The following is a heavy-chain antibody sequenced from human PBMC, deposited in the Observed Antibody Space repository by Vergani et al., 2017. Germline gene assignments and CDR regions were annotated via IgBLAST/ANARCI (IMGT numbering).Heavy chain of an antibody. CDR2: IQFDGSNH. V-gene: IGHV3-30*02. J-gene: IGHJ4*02. CDR3: AKLCRGWGIDY. CDR1: GFTLSNYD. D-gene: IGHD3-16*01. Sequence: QVQLVESGGGVVQRGGSLRLSCATSGFTLSNYDMQWIRQGPGKGLEFVAFIQFDGSNHYYADSVKGRFTLSRDFSKNTLHLQMNSLRTDDTATYYCAKLCRGWGIDYWGQGTQVIVSS.